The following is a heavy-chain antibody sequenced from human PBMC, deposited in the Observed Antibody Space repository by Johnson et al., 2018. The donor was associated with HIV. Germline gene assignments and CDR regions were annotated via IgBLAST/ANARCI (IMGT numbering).Heavy chain of an antibody. D-gene: IGHD1-20*01. CDR2: IKQDGSEK. CDR1: GFSFSTYG. CDR3: ARAEGLTGRNAFDI. V-gene: IGHV3-7*01. Sequence: VQLVESGGGVVQPGRSLRLSCAASGFSFSTYGMHWVRQAPGKGLKWVANIKQDGSEKYYVDSVKGRFTISRDNVKNSMYLQMNSLRAEDTAVYYCARAEGLTGRNAFDIWGQGTMVTVSS. J-gene: IGHJ3*02.